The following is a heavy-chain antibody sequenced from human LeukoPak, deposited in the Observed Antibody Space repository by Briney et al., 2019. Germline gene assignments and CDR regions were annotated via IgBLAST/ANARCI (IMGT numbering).Heavy chain of an antibody. Sequence: GGSLRLSCAASGFTFSSYAMSWDRQAPGKGLEWVLGIPSSGPITYYADSVKGRFTISRDNSKNTLYLQMNSLTAEDTGIYYCANRVAQHDSWGQGTLVTVSS. D-gene: IGHD3-3*01. CDR2: IPSSGPIT. CDR1: GFTFSSYA. CDR3: ANRVAQHDS. J-gene: IGHJ5*02. V-gene: IGHV3-23*01.